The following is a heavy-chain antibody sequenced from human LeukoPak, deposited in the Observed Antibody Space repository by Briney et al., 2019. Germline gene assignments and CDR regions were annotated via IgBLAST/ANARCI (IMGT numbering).Heavy chain of an antibody. CDR3: ARDATMVRRYYYYGMDV. J-gene: IGHJ6*02. V-gene: IGHV3-21*01. Sequence: GGSLRLSSAASGFTFSSYSMNWVRQAPGKGLEWVSSISSSSSYIYCADSVKGRFTISRDNAKNSLYLQMNSLRAEDTAVYYCARDATMVRRYYYYGMDVWGQGTTVTVSS. CDR1: GFTFSSYS. CDR2: ISSSSSYI. D-gene: IGHD3-10*01.